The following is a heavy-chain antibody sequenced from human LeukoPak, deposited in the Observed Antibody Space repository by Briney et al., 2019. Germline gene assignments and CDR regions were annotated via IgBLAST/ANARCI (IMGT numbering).Heavy chain of an antibody. CDR3: ARDSGWSIDY. CDR2: IYYSGSA. CDR1: GGSISNYY. V-gene: IGHV4-59*12. Sequence: PSETLSLTCSVSGGSISNYYWSWIRQPPGKGLEWIGYIYYSGSATYNSALKSRVTISVDTSKNQFSLKLSSVTAADTAVYYCARDSGWSIDYWGQGTLVTVSS. J-gene: IGHJ4*02. D-gene: IGHD6-19*01.